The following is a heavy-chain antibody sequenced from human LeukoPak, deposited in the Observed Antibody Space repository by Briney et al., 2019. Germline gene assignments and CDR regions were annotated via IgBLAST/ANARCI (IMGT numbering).Heavy chain of an antibody. J-gene: IGHJ4*02. CDR2: IIPIFGTA. CDR1: GGTFSSYA. CDR3: ARASLLTEYYFDY. D-gene: IGHD1-26*01. V-gene: IGHV1-69*01. Sequence: VASVTVSFKASGGTFSSYAISWVRQAPGQGLEWMGGIIPIFGTANYAQKFQGRVTITADESTSTAYMELSSLRSEDTAVYYCARASLLTEYYFDYWGQGTLVTVSS.